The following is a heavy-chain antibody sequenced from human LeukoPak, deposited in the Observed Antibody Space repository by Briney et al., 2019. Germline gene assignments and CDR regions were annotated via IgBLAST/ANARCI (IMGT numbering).Heavy chain of an antibody. CDR1: GGTFISYA. J-gene: IGHJ4*02. D-gene: IGHD2-15*01. Sequence: SVKVSCKASGGTFISYAISWVRQAPGQGLEWMGGIIPIFGTANYAQKFQGRVTITTDEYKSTAYMELRSLRSEDTAVYYCAICSGGSFFPFDYWGQGTLVTVSS. CDR3: AICSGGSFFPFDY. V-gene: IGHV1-69*05. CDR2: IIPIFGTA.